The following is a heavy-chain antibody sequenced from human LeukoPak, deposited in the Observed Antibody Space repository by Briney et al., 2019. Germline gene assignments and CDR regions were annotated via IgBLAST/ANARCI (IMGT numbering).Heavy chain of an antibody. Sequence: ASVKVSCKASGYTFTSNYIHWVRQAPGQGLEWMGLVTPSGGSTTYAQMFQGRVTMTRDTSTSTVYLELSSLRSEDTAVYYCAKGGVAGTFDYWGQGTQVTVSS. J-gene: IGHJ4*02. CDR2: VTPSGGST. V-gene: IGHV1-46*01. CDR1: GYTFTSNY. CDR3: AKGGVAGTFDY. D-gene: IGHD6-19*01.